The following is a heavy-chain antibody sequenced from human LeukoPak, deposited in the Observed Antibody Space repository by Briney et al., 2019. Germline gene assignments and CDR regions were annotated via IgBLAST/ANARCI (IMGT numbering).Heavy chain of an antibody. D-gene: IGHD3-16*01. V-gene: IGHV3-23*01. J-gene: IGHJ4*02. CDR2: VSGRGGST. CDR3: ARGYYGELLFDF. Sequence: GGSLIPSCAASGFTFSSYAMNWVRQAPGKGLEWVSAVSGRGGSTYYADSVKGRFTISRDNSKNTLYLQMNSLRAEDTAVYYCARGYYGELLFDFWGQGTLVTVSS. CDR1: GFTFSSYA.